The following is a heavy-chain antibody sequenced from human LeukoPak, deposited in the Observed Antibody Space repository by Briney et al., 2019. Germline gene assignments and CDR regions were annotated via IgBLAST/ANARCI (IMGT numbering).Heavy chain of an antibody. CDR1: GVSITSGGYY. V-gene: IGHV4-61*09. CDR2: VYTSGST. Sequence: SETLSLTCTVSGVSITSGGYYWMWLPQPAGKGLEWISHVYTSGSTKYNPSLKTPVSISLDTSKNHFSLKVDSVTAADTAVYYCARASGIEDYWGQGTLVIVSS. D-gene: IGHD3-10*01. CDR3: ARASGIEDY. J-gene: IGHJ4*02.